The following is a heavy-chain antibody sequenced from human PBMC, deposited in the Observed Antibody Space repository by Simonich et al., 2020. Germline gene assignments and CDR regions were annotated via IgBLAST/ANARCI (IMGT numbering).Heavy chain of an antibody. Sequence: EVQLVESGGGLVQPGGSLRLSCAASGFTFSSYEMNSVRQAPGKGLEWVSYISSSGSTIYYANSVKGRFTISRDKAKNSLYLQMNSLRAEDTAVYYCARDFRLQLVEIGTYYYYGMDVWGQGTTVTVSS. V-gene: IGHV3-48*03. CDR1: GFTFSSYE. D-gene: IGHD6-6*01. CDR2: ISSSGSTI. CDR3: ARDFRLQLVEIGTYYYYGMDV. J-gene: IGHJ6*02.